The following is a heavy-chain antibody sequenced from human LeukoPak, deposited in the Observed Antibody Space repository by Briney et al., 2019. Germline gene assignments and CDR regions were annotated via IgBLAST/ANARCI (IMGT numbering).Heavy chain of an antibody. CDR3: ARFVYGSGSSGYGP. CDR2: IIPIFGTA. Sequence: ASVTVSCKASGGTFSSYAISWVRQAPGQGLEWMGGIIPIFGTANYAQKFQGRVTITADKSTSTAYMELSSLRSEDTAVYYCARFVYGSGSSGYGPWGQGTLVTVSS. V-gene: IGHV1-69*06. CDR1: GGTFSSYA. J-gene: IGHJ5*02. D-gene: IGHD3-10*01.